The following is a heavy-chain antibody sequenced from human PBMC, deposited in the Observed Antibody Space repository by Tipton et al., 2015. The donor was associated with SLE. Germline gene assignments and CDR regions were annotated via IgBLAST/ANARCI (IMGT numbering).Heavy chain of an antibody. D-gene: IGHD3-16*02. CDR2: IYYSGST. CDR1: GGSISSGGYY. J-gene: IGHJ3*02. CDR3: AREPTAQGGVIDRGAFDI. Sequence: TLSPTCTVSGGSISSGGYYWSWIRQHPGKGLEWIGYIYYSGSTYYNPSLKSRVTISVDTSKNQFSLKLSSVTAADTAVYYCAREPTAQGGVIDRGAFDIWGQGTMVTVSS. V-gene: IGHV4-31*03.